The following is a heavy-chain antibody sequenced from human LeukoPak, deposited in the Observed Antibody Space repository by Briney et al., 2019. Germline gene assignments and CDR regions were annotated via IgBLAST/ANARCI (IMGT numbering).Heavy chain of an antibody. V-gene: IGHV3-64*01. CDR2: ISSSGDNT. D-gene: IGHD5-12*01. Sequence: GGSLRLSCVASGFTFRSYGMHWVRQAPGKGLEYVSAISSSGDNTYYANSVKGRFTISRDNSKNTLFLQMGSLRAEDMAVYYCAREERGLAIDYWGQGTLVTVSS. J-gene: IGHJ4*02. CDR1: GFTFRSYG. CDR3: AREERGLAIDY.